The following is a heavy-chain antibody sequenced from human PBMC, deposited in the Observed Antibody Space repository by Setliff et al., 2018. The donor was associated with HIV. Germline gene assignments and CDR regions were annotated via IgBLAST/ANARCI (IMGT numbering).Heavy chain of an antibody. V-gene: IGHV4-4*08. Sequence: SETLSLTCTVSGGSISNSYWTWIRQPPGKGLEWIGYIYTSGSTNYNPSLKSRVIISVDTSKNQLSLKLSSMTAADTAVYYCARGVPAVTGYHFDYWGQGTLVTVSS. D-gene: IGHD6-19*01. J-gene: IGHJ4*02. CDR2: IYTSGST. CDR3: ARGVPAVTGYHFDY. CDR1: GGSISNSY.